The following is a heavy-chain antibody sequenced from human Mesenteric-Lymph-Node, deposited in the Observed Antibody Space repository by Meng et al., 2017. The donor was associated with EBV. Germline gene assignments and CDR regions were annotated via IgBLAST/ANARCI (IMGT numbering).Heavy chain of an antibody. Sequence: QGQFQQWGAGLLKPSETLSLTCAVYGGSFGGYFWNWIRQPPGKGLEWIGEINHSGSTNYNPSLKSRVTISVDTSRNQFSLKLPSVTAADTAVYYCARAGSSGWSDLDYWGQGTLVTVSS. CDR1: GGSFGGYF. CDR2: INHSGST. CDR3: ARAGSSGWSDLDY. J-gene: IGHJ4*02. V-gene: IGHV4-34*01. D-gene: IGHD6-19*01.